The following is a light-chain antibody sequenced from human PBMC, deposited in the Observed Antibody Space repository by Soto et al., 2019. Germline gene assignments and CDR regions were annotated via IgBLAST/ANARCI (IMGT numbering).Light chain of an antibody. J-gene: IGLJ2*01. Sequence: QSALTQPASVSGSPGQSITISCTGTSSDVGGYNYVSWYQQHPGKAPKLRIYEVSNRPSGVSNRFSGSKSGNTASLTVSGRQAEVEADYYCSSYTSSSTVVFGGGTKLTVL. CDR3: SSYTSSSTVV. CDR1: SSDVGGYNY. CDR2: EVS. V-gene: IGLV2-14*01.